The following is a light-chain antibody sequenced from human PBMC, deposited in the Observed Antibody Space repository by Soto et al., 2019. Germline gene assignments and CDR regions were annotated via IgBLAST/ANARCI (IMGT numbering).Light chain of an antibody. Sequence: QSVLTQPASVSGSPGQSITISCTGTSSDVGGYNYVSWYQQHPGKAPKLMIYDVSNRPSGVSNRFSGSKSGNTASLTISGLQSEDDADYYCSSYTRSSIVVVGGGTKLTVL. CDR3: SSYTRSSIVV. J-gene: IGLJ2*01. CDR2: DVS. V-gene: IGLV2-14*01. CDR1: SSDVGGYNY.